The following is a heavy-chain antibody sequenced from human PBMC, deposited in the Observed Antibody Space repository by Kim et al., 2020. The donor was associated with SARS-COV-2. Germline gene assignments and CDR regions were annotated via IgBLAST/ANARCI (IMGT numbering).Heavy chain of an antibody. D-gene: IGHD6-19*01. J-gene: IGHJ4*02. CDR2: ISSNGGST. V-gene: IGHV3-64*01. CDR3: ARPMAVAGRTLGY. CDR1: GFTFSSYA. Sequence: GGSLRLSCAASGFTFSSYAMHWVRQAPGKGLEYVSAISSNGGSTYYANSVKGRFTISRDNSKNTLYLQMGSLRAEDMAVYYCARPMAVAGRTLGYWGQGTLVTVSS.